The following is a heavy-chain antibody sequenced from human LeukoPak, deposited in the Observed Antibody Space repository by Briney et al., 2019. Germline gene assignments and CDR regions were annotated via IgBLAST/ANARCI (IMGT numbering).Heavy chain of an antibody. CDR2: INEDGSDK. J-gene: IGHJ6*03. D-gene: IGHD6-13*01. V-gene: IGHV3-7*01. Sequence: GGSPRLSCAASGFIVSSHWMIWVRQAPGRGLEWVADINEDGSDKYYVDSVKGRFTISRDNAKRSLYPQMNSLRAADTAVYYCVRMTVYSTTWLAYYMDVWGKGTTVTVSS. CDR1: GFIVSSHW. CDR3: VRMTVYSTTWLAYYMDV.